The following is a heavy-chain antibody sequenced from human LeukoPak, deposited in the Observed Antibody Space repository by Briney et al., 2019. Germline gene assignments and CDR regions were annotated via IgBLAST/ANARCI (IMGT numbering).Heavy chain of an antibody. CDR2: IKEDGSEK. CDR1: GFTFSNYW. V-gene: IGHV3-7*01. CDR3: ARDLGGGPPGY. J-gene: IGHJ4*02. D-gene: IGHD4-23*01. Sequence: PGGSLRLSCAASGFTFSNYWMSWVRQAPGKGLDWVANIKEDGSEKYYVDSVKGRFTISRDNAKNSLYLQMNSLRAEDSAVYYCARDLGGGPPGYWGQGTLVTVSS.